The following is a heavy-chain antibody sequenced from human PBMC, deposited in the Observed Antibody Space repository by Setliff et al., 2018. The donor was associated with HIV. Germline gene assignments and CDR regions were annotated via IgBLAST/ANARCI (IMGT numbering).Heavy chain of an antibody. CDR1: GGSINSGTYY. CDR3: ASHRSVYYFDY. V-gene: IGHV4-61*02. CDR2: FYTSGGT. Sequence: SETLSLTCTVSGGSINSGTYYWSWIRQPAGKGLEWIGRFYTSGGTKYNPSLKSRITISVDTSKNQFSLKLSSVTAADTAVYYCASHRSVYYFDYWGQGTLVTVSS. J-gene: IGHJ4*02.